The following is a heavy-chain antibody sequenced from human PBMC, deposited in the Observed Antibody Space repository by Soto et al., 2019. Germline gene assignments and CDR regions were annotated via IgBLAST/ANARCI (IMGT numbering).Heavy chain of an antibody. CDR2: IYWDDDK. CDR1: GFSLSTSGVG. J-gene: IGHJ5*02. V-gene: IGHV2-5*02. Sequence: QITLKESGPTLVKPTQTLTLTCTFSGFSLSTSGVGVGWIRQPPGKALEWLALIYWDDDKRYSPSLKGRLTITKDTSKTQVVLTTTNMDPADTATYYGALADSYDSSGYHHRFDPWGQGTLVTVSS. CDR3: ALADSYDSSGYHHRFDP. D-gene: IGHD3-22*01.